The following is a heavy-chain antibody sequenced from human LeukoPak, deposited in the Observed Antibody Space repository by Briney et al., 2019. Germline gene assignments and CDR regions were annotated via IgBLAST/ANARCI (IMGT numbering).Heavy chain of an antibody. D-gene: IGHD4-17*01. CDR1: GFTFSSFA. Sequence: PTGGSLRLSCAASGFTFSSFAMSWVRQAPGKGLEWVSVISGSGGSTYYADSVKGRFTISRDNSKNTPYLQMNSLRAEDTAVYYCAKSHGDYDLSAYFDYWGQGTLVTVSS. J-gene: IGHJ4*02. CDR2: ISGSGGST. V-gene: IGHV3-23*01. CDR3: AKSHGDYDLSAYFDY.